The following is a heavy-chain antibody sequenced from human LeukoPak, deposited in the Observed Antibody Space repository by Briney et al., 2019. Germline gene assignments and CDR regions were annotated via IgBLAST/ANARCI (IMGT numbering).Heavy chain of an antibody. CDR3: ARAFPDIAAAGDY. D-gene: IGHD6-13*01. CDR1: GFTFNTYN. CDR2: ISSSSSTI. Sequence: PGGSLRLSCAASGFTFNTYNMNWVRQAPGKGLEWVSYISSSSSTIYYADSVKGRFTFSRDNAKNSLFMQMNSLRAEDTAVYYCARAFPDIAAAGDYWGQGTLVTVSS. J-gene: IGHJ4*02. V-gene: IGHV3-48*01.